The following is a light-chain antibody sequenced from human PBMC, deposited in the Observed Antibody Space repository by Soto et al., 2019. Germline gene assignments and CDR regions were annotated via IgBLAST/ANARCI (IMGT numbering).Light chain of an antibody. CDR1: QSVSSN. Sequence: EIVMTQSPATLSVSPGERATLSCRASQSVSSNLAWYQQKPGQAPRLLIYGASTRATGIPDRFSGSGPGTDFTLTISRLEPEDFAVYFCQQYGSSPRTFGQGTKVDI. CDR2: GAS. CDR3: QQYGSSPRT. J-gene: IGKJ1*01. V-gene: IGKV3-20*01.